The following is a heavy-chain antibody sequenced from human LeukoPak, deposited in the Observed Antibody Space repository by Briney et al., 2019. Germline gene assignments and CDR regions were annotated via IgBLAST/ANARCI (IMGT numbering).Heavy chain of an antibody. CDR1: GGSISSGGYS. Sequence: SQTLSLTCAVSGGSISSGGYSWSWIRQPPGKGLEWIGYIYHSGSTYYNPSLKSRVTISVDTSKNQFSLKLSSVTAADTAVYYCARAPYGSGSNAFDYWGQGTLVTVSS. CDR3: ARAPYGSGSNAFDY. D-gene: IGHD3-10*01. J-gene: IGHJ4*02. CDR2: IYHSGST. V-gene: IGHV4-30-2*01.